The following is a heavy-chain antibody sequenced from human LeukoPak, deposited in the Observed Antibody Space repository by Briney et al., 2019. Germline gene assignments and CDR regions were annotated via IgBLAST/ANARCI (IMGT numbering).Heavy chain of an antibody. CDR1: GFTFSTYA. V-gene: IGHV3-30*18. CDR2: ISYDGGST. Sequence: PGRSLRLPCAASGFTFSTYAMHWVRQAPGKGLEWVAIISYDGGSTSYADSVKGRFTISRDNSKNTLYLQMSSLRTEDTAVYYCAKIEGSSSYYFDYWGQGTLVTVSS. D-gene: IGHD6-6*01. J-gene: IGHJ4*02. CDR3: AKIEGSSSYYFDY.